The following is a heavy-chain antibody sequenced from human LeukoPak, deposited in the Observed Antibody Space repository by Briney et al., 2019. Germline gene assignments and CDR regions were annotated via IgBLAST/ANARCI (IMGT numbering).Heavy chain of an antibody. J-gene: IGHJ6*04. CDR2: ISSSRSAI. CDR1: GFTFSSYS. Sequence: GGSLRLSCAASGFTFSSYSMNWVRQAPGKGLEWISYISSSRSAIYYADSVKGRFTISRDNAKNSLYLQMNSLRAEDTAVYYCAELGITMIGGVWGKGTTVTISS. V-gene: IGHV3-48*01. CDR3: AELGITMIGGV. D-gene: IGHD3-10*02.